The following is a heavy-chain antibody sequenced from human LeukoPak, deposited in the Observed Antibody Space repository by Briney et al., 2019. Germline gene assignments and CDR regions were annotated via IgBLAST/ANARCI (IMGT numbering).Heavy chain of an antibody. CDR3: ARRSPDWMEWFFDS. CDR2: VYFTGSA. V-gene: IGHV4-59*08. CDR1: GGAIRSYL. J-gene: IGHJ4*02. D-gene: IGHD3-3*01. Sequence: PSETLSLTCTVSGGAIRSYLWSWLRQPPGKGLEWIGNVYFTGSANNNPSLKSRVTISADTSKNQFSLKLSSVTATDTAVYYCARRSPDWMEWFFDSWGQGALVTVSS.